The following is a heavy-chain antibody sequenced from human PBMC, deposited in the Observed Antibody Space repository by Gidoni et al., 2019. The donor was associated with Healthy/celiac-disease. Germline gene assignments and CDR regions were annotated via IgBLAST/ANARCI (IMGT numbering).Heavy chain of an antibody. CDR2: IRGSGGRT. D-gene: IGHD3-22*01. CDR1: GFTFSSYA. CDR3: AKDVPPDDDSSGYYYFDY. Sequence: EVQLLESGGGLVQPGGSLRLSCAASGFTFSSYAMIWVRQAPGKGLEWVSAIRGSGGRTYYADSVKGRFTISRDNSKNTLYLQMNSLRAEDTAVYYCAKDVPPDDDSSGYYYFDYWGQGTLVTVSS. V-gene: IGHV3-23*01. J-gene: IGHJ4*02.